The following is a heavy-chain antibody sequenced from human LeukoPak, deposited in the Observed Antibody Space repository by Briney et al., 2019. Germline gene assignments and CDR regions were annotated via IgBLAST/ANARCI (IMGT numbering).Heavy chain of an antibody. D-gene: IGHD2-2*01. CDR1: GFTLSNYD. V-gene: IGHV3-21*01. J-gene: IGHJ5*02. Sequence: GGSLRLSCAASGFTLSNYDMNWVRQAPGKGLEWVSSISTSSRYIYYKDSVRGRFTISRDDAKNSLYLEMNSLRTEDTAVYYCARADCSSSTCYLRRSWFDPWGQGTLVTVSS. CDR2: ISTSSRYI. CDR3: ARADCSSSTCYLRRSWFDP.